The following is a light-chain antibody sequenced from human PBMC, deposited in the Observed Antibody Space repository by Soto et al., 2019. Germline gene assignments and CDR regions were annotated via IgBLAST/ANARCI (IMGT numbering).Light chain of an antibody. CDR2: GVS. CDR3: QQYGSSPRT. CDR1: QSVSSSY. J-gene: IGKJ2*01. V-gene: IGKV3-20*01. Sequence: EMVLTQSPGTLSLSQGERATLSCRASQSVSSSYLAWFKQKPGQAPRLLIYGVSTRASGIPDRFSGSGSGTDFILTISRLEPEDFAVYYCQQYGSSPRTFGRGTKLEI.